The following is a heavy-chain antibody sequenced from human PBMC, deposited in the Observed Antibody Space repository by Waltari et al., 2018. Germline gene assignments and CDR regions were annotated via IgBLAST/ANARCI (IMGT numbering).Heavy chain of an antibody. CDR2: ISGSDST. V-gene: IGHV3-23*04. D-gene: IGHD6-19*01. Sequence: EVQLVESGGGLVQPGGSLRLSCAASGFIFNNYAMSWSRQAQGKGLEWVSAISGSDSTFYADSVKGRFTISRDNSKNTVYLQMNSLRAEDTAIYYCARTPVAYFDSWGQGTLITVSS. CDR3: ARTPVAYFDS. CDR1: GFIFNNYA. J-gene: IGHJ4*02.